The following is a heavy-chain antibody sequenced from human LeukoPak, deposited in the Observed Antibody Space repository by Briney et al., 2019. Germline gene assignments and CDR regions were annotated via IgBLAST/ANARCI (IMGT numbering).Heavy chain of an antibody. V-gene: IGHV4-30-4*08. D-gene: IGHD3-3*01. CDR2: IYYSGST. CDR1: GGSTSSGDYY. Sequence: SQTLSLTCTVSGGSTSSGDYYWSWIRQPPGKGLEWIGYIYYSGSTYYNPSLKSRVTISVDTSKNQFPLKLSSVTAADTAVYYCARTKFLEWLQFNWFDPWGQGTLVTVSS. J-gene: IGHJ5*02. CDR3: ARTKFLEWLQFNWFDP.